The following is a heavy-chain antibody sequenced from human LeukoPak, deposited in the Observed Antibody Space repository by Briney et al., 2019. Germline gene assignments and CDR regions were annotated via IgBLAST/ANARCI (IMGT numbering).Heavy chain of an antibody. Sequence: SETLSLTCAVSGYSISNVYYRGLIRQPPGKGLEWIGSIYHSGSTYYNPPLKSRVTISVDTSKNQFSLKMSSVTAADSAVYYCKRVPSRDYGAYRYYFDYWGQGTLVTVSS. CDR1: GYSISNVYY. D-gene: IGHD4-17*01. CDR3: KRVPSRDYGAYRYYFDY. V-gene: IGHV4-38-2*01. J-gene: IGHJ4*02. CDR2: IYHSGST.